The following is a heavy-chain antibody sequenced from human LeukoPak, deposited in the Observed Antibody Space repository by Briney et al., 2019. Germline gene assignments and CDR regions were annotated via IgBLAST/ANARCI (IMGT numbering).Heavy chain of an antibody. CDR2: IKPDGSSM. Sequence: QPGGSLRLSCAASGFTFSSYWMNWVRHAPGKGLVWVSRIKPDGSSMSYADSVQGRFTISRDNAKNTLYLRMNSLRAEDTAAYYCATLYGGSTDYWGQGTLVTVSS. J-gene: IGHJ4*02. CDR3: ATLYGGSTDY. D-gene: IGHD5-12*01. CDR1: GFTFSSYW. V-gene: IGHV3-74*01.